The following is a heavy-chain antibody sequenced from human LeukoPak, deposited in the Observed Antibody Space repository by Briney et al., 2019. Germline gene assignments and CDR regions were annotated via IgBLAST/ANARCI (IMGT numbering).Heavy chain of an antibody. CDR1: GFTFSDYY. Sequence: GGSLRLSCAASGFTFSDYYMSWIRQAPGKGLEWVSYISSSGSTIYYADSVKGRFTISRDNAKNSLYLQMNSLRAEDTAVYYCARNRGARRAYYYYYYMDVWGKGTTVTVSS. CDR2: ISSSGSTI. J-gene: IGHJ6*03. V-gene: IGHV3-11*04. D-gene: IGHD1-26*01. CDR3: ARNRGARRAYYYYYYMDV.